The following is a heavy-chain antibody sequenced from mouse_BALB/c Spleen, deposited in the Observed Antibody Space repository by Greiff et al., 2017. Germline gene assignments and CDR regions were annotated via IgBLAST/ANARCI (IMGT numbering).Heavy chain of an antibody. CDR3: AREWRSYAMDY. CDR2: IRNKANGYTT. CDR1: GFTFTDYY. Sequence: EVKLVESGGGLVQPGGSLRLSRATSGFTFTDYYMSWVRQPPGKALEWLGFIRNKANGYTTEYSASVKGRFTISRDNSQSNLYLQMNTLRAEDSATYYCAREWRSYAMDYWGQGTSVTVSS. J-gene: IGHJ4*01. V-gene: IGHV7-3*02.